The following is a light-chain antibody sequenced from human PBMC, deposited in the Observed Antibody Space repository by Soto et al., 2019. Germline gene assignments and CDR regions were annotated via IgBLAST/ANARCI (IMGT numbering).Light chain of an antibody. J-gene: IGKJ5*01. CDR1: QSIYRS. V-gene: IGKV3-11*01. CDR2: DAS. Sequence: EIVLTQSPATLALYPGARATLSCRASQSIYRSLAWYQQKPGQAHRLLIYDASNRATRVPARFSGSGSGTDLTLTTRSLEPEDFAVYYCQQRNDWRRGTFGQGTRLENK. CDR3: QQRNDWRRGT.